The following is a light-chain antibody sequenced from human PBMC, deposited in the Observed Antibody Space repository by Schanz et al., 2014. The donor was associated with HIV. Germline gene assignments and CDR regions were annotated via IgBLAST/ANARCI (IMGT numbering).Light chain of an antibody. CDR2: RNN. V-gene: IGLV1-47*01. J-gene: IGLJ1*01. CDR1: RSNIGTNY. Sequence: QSVLTQPPSASGTPGQRVTISCSGSRSNIGTNYVYWYQQLPGTAPKLLIYRNNQRPSGVPDRFSGSKSGTSVSLAITGLQAEDEADYYCLSYDSSLSGPYVFGTGTKLTVL. CDR3: LSYDSSLSGPYV.